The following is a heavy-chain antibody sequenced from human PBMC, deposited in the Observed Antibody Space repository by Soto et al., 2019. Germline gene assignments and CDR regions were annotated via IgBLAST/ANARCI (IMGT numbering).Heavy chain of an antibody. CDR1: GDIFTNFD. V-gene: IGHV1-8*01. J-gene: IGHJ5*02. D-gene: IGHD3-3*02. CDR3: ARYIYGQGFQA. CDR2: MRANSGDT. Sequence: QVQRVQPGAEVRKPGASVKVSCKASGDIFTNFDFNWVRQATGKGLEWIGWMRANSGDTGHDQKFQGRVRMTRDTSMSTAYMELSSMRAEDTAVYYCARYIYGQGFQAWGQGTLVFVSS.